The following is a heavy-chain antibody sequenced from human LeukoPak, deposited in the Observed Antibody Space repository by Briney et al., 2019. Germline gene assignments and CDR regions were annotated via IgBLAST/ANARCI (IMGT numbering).Heavy chain of an antibody. J-gene: IGHJ4*02. V-gene: IGHV1-2*02. CDR3: AREHSSSSGKVFDY. CDR1: GYTFTGYY. Sequence: ASVKVSCKASGYTFTGYYIHWVRQAAGQGLEWMGWINPNSGGTNYAQNFQGRVTMTRDTSISTAYMELSRLRSDDTAMYYCAREHSSSSGKVFDYWGQGTLVTVSS. D-gene: IGHD6-6*01. CDR2: INPNSGGT.